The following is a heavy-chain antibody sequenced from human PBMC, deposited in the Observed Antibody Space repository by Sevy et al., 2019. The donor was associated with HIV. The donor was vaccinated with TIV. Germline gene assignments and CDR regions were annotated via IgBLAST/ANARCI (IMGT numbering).Heavy chain of an antibody. CDR3: ATLEGIEYYLYH. Sequence: ASVKVSCKVSGYTLTELSMHWVRQAPGKGLEWMGGFDPEDGETIYAQKFQGRVTMTEETSTETAYMELSSLGSEDTAVYYCATLEGIEYYLYHWGQGNPVTRSS. J-gene: IGHJ4*02. CDR2: FDPEDGET. V-gene: IGHV1-24*01. CDR1: GYTLTELS.